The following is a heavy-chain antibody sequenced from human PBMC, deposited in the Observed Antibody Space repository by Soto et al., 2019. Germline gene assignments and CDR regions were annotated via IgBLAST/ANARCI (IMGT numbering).Heavy chain of an antibody. J-gene: IGHJ4*02. CDR2: ISWNSVSI. CDR1: GFIFDDFA. V-gene: IGHV3-9*01. D-gene: IGHD3-3*01. Sequence: DAQLVESGGGFVQPGRSLRLSCAGSGFIFDDFAIHWVRQAPGKGLEWVSGISWNSVSIGYADSVKGRFTISRDNAKNSLYLQMNSLRVEDTALYYCTKVGGLYDFWTGPLHFDLWGQGTLVTVSS. CDR3: TKVGGLYDFWTGPLHFDL.